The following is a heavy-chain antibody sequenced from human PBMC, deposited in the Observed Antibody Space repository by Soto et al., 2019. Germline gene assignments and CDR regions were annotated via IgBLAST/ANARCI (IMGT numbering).Heavy chain of an antibody. D-gene: IGHD3-10*01. CDR2: IYNSGST. J-gene: IGHJ4*02. Sequence: QVQLQESGPGLVKPSETLSLTCTVSGGSISRYSWSWIRQPPGKGLAWIGFIYNSGSTNYNPSLTSRVANSMDTSRNQVPLIWSAVTAEDTAGYYCARAPYGSGTKPYYFDYWGQGTLVTVSS. V-gene: IGHV4-59*08. CDR1: GGSISRYS. CDR3: ARAPYGSGTKPYYFDY.